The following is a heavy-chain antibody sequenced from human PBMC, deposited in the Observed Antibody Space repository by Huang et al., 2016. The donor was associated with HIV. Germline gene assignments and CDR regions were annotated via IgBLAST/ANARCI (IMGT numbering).Heavy chain of an antibody. J-gene: IGHJ4*02. Sequence: QVQLVQSGAEVKRPGASLKVSCKTSGFTFTNYGFSWVRQAPGQGLEWLGWVSANSGEINYEVKCEGRGSMTTDTTSGTAYMELRRLTSDDTATYYCVRESLYFGDFLFDHWGQGTPVTVSA. CDR3: VRESLYFGDFLFDH. V-gene: IGHV1-18*04. CDR2: VSANSGEI. D-gene: IGHD3-10*01. CDR1: GFTFTNYG.